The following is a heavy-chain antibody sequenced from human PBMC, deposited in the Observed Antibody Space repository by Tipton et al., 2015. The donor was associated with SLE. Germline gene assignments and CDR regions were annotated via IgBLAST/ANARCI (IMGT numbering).Heavy chain of an antibody. J-gene: IGHJ3*02. V-gene: IGHV1-46*01. CDR1: GYTFSSNY. CDR3: ARGRAFDI. CDR2: VNPDTGGT. Sequence: QSGAEVKKPGASVKVSCTASGYTFSSNYIHWVRQAPGQGLEWMGIVNPDTGGTSYAQRFQGRVTVTADTSSSTVYVELSSLRFDDTAVYYCARGRAFDIWGQGTMVTVSS.